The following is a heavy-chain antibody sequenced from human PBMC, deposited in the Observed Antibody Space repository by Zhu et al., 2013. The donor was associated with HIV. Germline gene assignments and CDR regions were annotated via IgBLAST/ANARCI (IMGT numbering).Heavy chain of an antibody. CDR1: GLPFSPAW. D-gene: IGHD6-19*01. Sequence: EVQLVESGGAVVKPGESLRLSCTVSGLPFSPAWMNWVRQAPGRGPEWVGRMKSWGGGGTREYTGSVKGRFIISRDDSRNTLYLQMNSLKTEDTAVYCAHQIKVAGGLATWGQGTPVTVTS. J-gene: IGHJ4*02. V-gene: IGHV3-15*02. CDR2: MKSWGGGGTR. CDR3: HQIKVAGGLAT.